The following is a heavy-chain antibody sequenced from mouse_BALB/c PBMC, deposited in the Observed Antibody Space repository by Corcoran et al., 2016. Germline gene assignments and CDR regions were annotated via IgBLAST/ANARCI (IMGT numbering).Heavy chain of an antibody. V-gene: IGHV9-3-1*01. CDR3: ARWADYAMDY. Sequence: QIQLVQSGPELKKPGETVKISCKASGYTFTNYGMNWVKQAPGKGLKWMGWINTYTGEPTYADDFKGRFAFSLETSASTAYLQINNLKNEDTATYFCARWADYAMDYWGQGTSVTVSS. J-gene: IGHJ4*01. CDR1: GYTFTNYG. CDR2: INTYTGEP.